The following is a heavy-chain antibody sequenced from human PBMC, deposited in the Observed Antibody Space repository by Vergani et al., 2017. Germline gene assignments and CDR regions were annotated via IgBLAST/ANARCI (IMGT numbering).Heavy chain of an antibody. J-gene: IGHJ3*02. CDR1: GFTFSSYS. V-gene: IGHV3-21*01. Sequence: EVQLVESGGGLVKPGGSLRLSCAASGFTFSSYSMNWVRQAPGKGLEWVSSISSSSSYIYYADSVKGRFTISRDNAKNSLYLQMNSLRAEDTAVYYCARGRAYYYDSGKAFDIWGQGTMVTVSS. D-gene: IGHD3-22*01. CDR2: ISSSSSYI. CDR3: ARGRAYYYDSGKAFDI.